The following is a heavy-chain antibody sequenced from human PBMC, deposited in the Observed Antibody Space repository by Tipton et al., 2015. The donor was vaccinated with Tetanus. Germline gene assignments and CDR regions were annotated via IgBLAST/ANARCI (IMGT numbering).Heavy chain of an antibody. J-gene: IGHJ4*02. CDR2: IYPGDSDT. D-gene: IGHD2-8*01. V-gene: IGHV5-51*01. CDR3: ARAHCTDGVCNFDF. Sequence: QLVQSGGEVKKPGESLKISWKGSGYIFNNYWIGWVRQKPGKGLEWMGIIYPGDSDTRYSPSFQGQVTISVDKSINTAYLQWSSLKASDTSMFYCARAHCTDGVCNFDFWGQGALVTVAS. CDR1: GYIFNNYW.